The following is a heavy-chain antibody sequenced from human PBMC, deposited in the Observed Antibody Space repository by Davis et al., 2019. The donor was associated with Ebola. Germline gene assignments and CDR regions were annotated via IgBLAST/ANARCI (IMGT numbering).Heavy chain of an antibody. J-gene: IGHJ4*02. CDR1: GYTFTGYY. V-gene: IGHV1-2*02. Sequence: ASVKVSCKASGYTFTGYYMHWVRQAPGQGLEWMGWINPILGIANYAQKFQGRVTITRNTSISTAYMELSSLRSEDTAVYYCARAGSGSYGAYDYWGQGTLVTVSS. CDR3: ARAGSGSYGAYDY. CDR2: INPILGIA. D-gene: IGHD3-10*01.